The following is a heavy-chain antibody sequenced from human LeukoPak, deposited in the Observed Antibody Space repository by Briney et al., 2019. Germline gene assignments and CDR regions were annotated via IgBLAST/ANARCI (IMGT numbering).Heavy chain of an antibody. Sequence: ASVNVSCKAAGYTFTGYYMHWLGQAPGQGLEWMGWINPSSGGTNYAQKFQGRVTMTRDTSISTAYMELSRLRSDDTAVYYCARSRDSSGWYIFFDYWGQGTLVTVSS. CDR2: INPSSGGT. D-gene: IGHD6-19*01. CDR3: ARSRDSSGWYIFFDY. J-gene: IGHJ4*02. V-gene: IGHV1-2*02. CDR1: GYTFTGYY.